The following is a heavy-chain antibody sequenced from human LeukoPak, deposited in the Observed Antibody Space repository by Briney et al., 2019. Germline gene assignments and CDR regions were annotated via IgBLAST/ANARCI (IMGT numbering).Heavy chain of an antibody. CDR2: IIPIFGTA. CDR3: ARENRITIFGVVITPPYYFDY. D-gene: IGHD3-3*01. Sequence: SVKVSCKASGGTFISYASSWVRQAPGQGLEWMGGIIPIFGTANYAQKFQGRVTITADEATSIAYMELSSLRPEDTAVYYCARENRITIFGVVITPPYYFDYWGQGTLVTVSS. CDR1: GGTFISYA. V-gene: IGHV1-69*01. J-gene: IGHJ4*02.